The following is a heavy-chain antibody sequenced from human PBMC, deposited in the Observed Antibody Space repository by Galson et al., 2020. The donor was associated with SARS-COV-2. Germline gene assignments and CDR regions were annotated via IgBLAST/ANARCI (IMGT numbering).Heavy chain of an antibody. CDR2: INSAGSSR. CDR1: GFTFSTYW. Sequence: GGSLRLSCAASGFTFSTYWMHWVRQAPGKGLVWVSRINSAGSSRRYADSVKGRFTISRDNAKNTLTLKMNSLRAEDTAMYYCAKEYYYDSSGPLDGFDIWGQGTMVTVSS. J-gene: IGHJ3*02. CDR3: AKEYYYDSSGPLDGFDI. D-gene: IGHD3-22*01. V-gene: IGHV3-74*01.